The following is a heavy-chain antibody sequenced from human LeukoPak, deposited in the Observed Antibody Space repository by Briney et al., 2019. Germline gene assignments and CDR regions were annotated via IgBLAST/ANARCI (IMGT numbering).Heavy chain of an antibody. CDR1: GFTFSSYG. CDR3: ARVARVSGNYYYYGMDV. Sequence: PGGSLRLSCAASGFTFSSYGMHWVRQAPGKGLEWVAVIWYDGSNKYYADSVKGRFTISRANSKNTLYLQMNSLRAEDTAVYYCARVARVSGNYYYYGMDVWGKGTTVTVSS. D-gene: IGHD6-13*01. J-gene: IGHJ6*04. CDR2: IWYDGSNK. V-gene: IGHV3-33*01.